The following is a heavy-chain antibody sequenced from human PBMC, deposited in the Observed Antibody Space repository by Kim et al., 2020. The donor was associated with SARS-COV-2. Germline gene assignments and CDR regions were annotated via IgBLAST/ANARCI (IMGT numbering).Heavy chain of an antibody. CDR3: ARGGIAAAGTRVEYFQH. J-gene: IGHJ1*01. D-gene: IGHD6-13*01. CDR1: GGSISSGGYY. CDR2: IYYSGST. V-gene: IGHV4-31*03. Sequence: SETLSLTCTVSGGSISSGGYYWSWIRQHPGKGLEWIGYIYYSGSTYYNPSLKSRVTISVDTSKNQFSLKLSSVTAADTAVYYCARGGIAAAGTRVEYFQHWGQGTLVTVSS.